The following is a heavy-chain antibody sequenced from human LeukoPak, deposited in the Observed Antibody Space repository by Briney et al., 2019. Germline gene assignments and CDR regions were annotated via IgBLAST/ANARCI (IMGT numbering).Heavy chain of an antibody. CDR3: AGGSGWLIDY. J-gene: IGHJ4*02. D-gene: IGHD5-12*01. Sequence: PGGSLRLPCAASGFTFTNYWMNWVRQAPGKGLEWVANIKQDGSEKNYVDSLKGRFTISRDNAKNSVYLQMNSLRAEDTAVYYCAGGSGWLIDYWGQGTLVTVSS. V-gene: IGHV3-7*01. CDR1: GFTFTNYW. CDR2: IKQDGSEK.